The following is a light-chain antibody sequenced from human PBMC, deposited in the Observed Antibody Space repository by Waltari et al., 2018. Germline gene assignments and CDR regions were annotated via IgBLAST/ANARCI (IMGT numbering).Light chain of an antibody. J-gene: IGKJ4*01. CDR2: AAS. Sequence: DIQMTQSPSSLSASVGDRVTITCRASQTISSFLNWYQQKPGKAPNLLIYAASTLQSGVPSRFSGSGSGTDFTLTISSLHPEDFATYYCQQTYNAPLTFGGGTEVEIK. CDR1: QTISSF. V-gene: IGKV1-39*01. CDR3: QQTYNAPLT.